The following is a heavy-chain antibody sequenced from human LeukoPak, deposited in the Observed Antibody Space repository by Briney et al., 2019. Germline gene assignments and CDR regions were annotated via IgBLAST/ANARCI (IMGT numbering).Heavy chain of an antibody. V-gene: IGHV4-59*01. CDR3: ARAQYYYDRTTFDP. D-gene: IGHD3-22*01. CDR2: FYYSGSS. CDR1: GGSISHYS. Sequence: PSETLSLTCTVFGGSISHYSWSWVRQPPGKGLEWIGYFYYSGSSNFNPSLKSRVTISGDTSKNQFSLKLSSVTAADTAVYYCARAQYYYDRTTFDPWGQGTLVTVSS. J-gene: IGHJ5*02.